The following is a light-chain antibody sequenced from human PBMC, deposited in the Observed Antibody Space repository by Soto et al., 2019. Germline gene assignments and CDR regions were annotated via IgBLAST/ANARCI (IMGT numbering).Light chain of an antibody. V-gene: IGKV3-20*01. Sequence: EIVLTQSPGTLSLSPGERATLSCRASQSVSDSYLAWYQQKPGQAPRLLIYASSRATGIPDRFSGSGSGTDFTLTISRLEPEHFALYYCQHYGTSALFGPGTKVDIK. CDR2: AS. CDR1: QSVSDSY. CDR3: QHYGTSAL. J-gene: IGKJ3*01.